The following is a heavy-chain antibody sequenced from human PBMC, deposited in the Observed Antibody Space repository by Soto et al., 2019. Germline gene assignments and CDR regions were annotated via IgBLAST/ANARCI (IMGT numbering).Heavy chain of an antibody. D-gene: IGHD5-12*01. CDR3: ARDPIGYGGWFDP. CDR2: IYYSGST. V-gene: IGHV4-59*01. J-gene: IGHJ5*02. Sequence: QVQLQESGPGLMKPSETLSLTCTVSGGSISGYYWSWIRQPPGKGLEWIGYIYYSGSTNYNPSLKSRVTISVDTSKNQFSLKLSSVTAADTAVYYCARDPIGYGGWFDPWGQGTLVTVSS. CDR1: GGSISGYY.